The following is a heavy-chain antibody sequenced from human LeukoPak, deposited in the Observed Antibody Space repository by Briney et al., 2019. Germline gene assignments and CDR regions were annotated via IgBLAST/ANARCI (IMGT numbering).Heavy chain of an antibody. CDR3: ARERATSFDY. V-gene: IGHV3-30*04. Sequence: GGSLRLSCAASGFTFSSYAMHWVRQAPGKGLEWVAVISYDGSNKYYADSVKGRFTISRDNSKNTLYLQMNSPRAEDTAVYYCARERATSFDYWGQGTLVTVSS. CDR2: ISYDGSNK. D-gene: IGHD5-12*01. CDR1: GFTFSSYA. J-gene: IGHJ4*02.